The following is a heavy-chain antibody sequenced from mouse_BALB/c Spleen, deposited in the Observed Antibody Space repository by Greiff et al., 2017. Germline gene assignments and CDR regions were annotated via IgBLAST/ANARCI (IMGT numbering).Heavy chain of an antibody. J-gene: IGHJ2*01. V-gene: IGHV3-5*02. CDR3: AREAYYGKYYFDY. D-gene: IGHD2-10*01. CDR2: IYYSGTI. Sequence: EVQLQESGPGLVKPSQTVSLTCTVTGISITTGNYRWSWIRQFPGNKLEWIGYIYYSGTITYNPSLTSRTTITRDTSKNQFFLEMNSLTAEDTATYYCAREAYYGKYYFDYWGQGTTLTVSS. CDR1: GISITTGNYR.